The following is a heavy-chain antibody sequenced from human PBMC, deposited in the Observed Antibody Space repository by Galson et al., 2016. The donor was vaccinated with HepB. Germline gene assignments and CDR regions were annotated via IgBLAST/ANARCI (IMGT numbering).Heavy chain of an antibody. Sequence: SLRLSCAASGFTSSSFAMSWVRQAPGKGLEWVSAIRPSGSMSYYADSVRGRFTISRDNSKNTLFLQMDSLRADDTAVYYCARELNMVVTPGIDYWGQGTLVTVSS. D-gene: IGHD4-23*01. CDR3: ARELNMVVTPGIDY. CDR1: GFTSSSFA. V-gene: IGHV3-23*01. CDR2: IRPSGSMS. J-gene: IGHJ4*02.